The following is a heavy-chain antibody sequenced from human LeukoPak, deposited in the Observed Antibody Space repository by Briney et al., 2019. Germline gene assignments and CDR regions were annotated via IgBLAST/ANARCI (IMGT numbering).Heavy chain of an antibody. CDR2: IIPILGIA. Sequence: GASVKVSCKASGGTFSSYAISWVRQAPGQGLEWMGRIIPILGIANYAQKFQGRVTITADESTSTAYMELSSLRSEDTAVYYCARESYDSSGYYYGSNNWFDPWGQGTLVTVSS. CDR3: ARESYDSSGYYYGSNNWFDP. D-gene: IGHD3-22*01. V-gene: IGHV1-69*04. J-gene: IGHJ5*02. CDR1: GGTFSSYA.